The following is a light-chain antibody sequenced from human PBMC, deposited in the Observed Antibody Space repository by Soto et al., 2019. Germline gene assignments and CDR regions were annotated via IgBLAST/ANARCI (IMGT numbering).Light chain of an antibody. CDR3: QQYYTTPT. J-gene: IGKJ4*01. Sequence: DIVMTQSPDSLAVSLGERATINCKSSQSVLYSSNNKNYLAWYQHKPGQPPKLLIYWASTRESGVPDRFSGSGPGTDFTLTISSLQAEDVAIYYCQQYYTTPTFGGGTKVEIK. CDR2: WAS. CDR1: QSVLYSSNNKNY. V-gene: IGKV4-1*01.